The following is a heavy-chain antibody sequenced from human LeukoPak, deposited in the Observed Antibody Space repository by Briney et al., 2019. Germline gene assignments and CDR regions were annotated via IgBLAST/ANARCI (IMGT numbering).Heavy chain of an antibody. Sequence: GASVKVSCKASGYTFTSYGISWVRQAPGQGLEWMGGIIPIFGTANYAQKFQGRVTITADESTSTAYMELSSLRSEDTAVYYCARDPTYYDFWSGYFGSYFDYWGQGTLVTVSS. CDR2: IIPIFGTA. D-gene: IGHD3-3*01. V-gene: IGHV1-69*13. CDR3: ARDPTYYDFWSGYFGSYFDY. J-gene: IGHJ4*02. CDR1: GYTFTSYG.